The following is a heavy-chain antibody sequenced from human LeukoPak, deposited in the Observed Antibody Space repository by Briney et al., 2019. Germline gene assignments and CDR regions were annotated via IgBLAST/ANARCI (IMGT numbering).Heavy chain of an antibody. CDR3: TRVGYIDEGIDY. V-gene: IGHV3-7*04. J-gene: IGHJ4*02. D-gene: IGHD5-24*01. Sequence: PGGSLRLSCAASGFSFSTYWMSWVRQAPGKGLEWLANIKQDGSQKSYVDSVKGRFTISRDNAKNSLYLQMNSLRAEDTAIYYCTRVGYIDEGIDYWGQGTLVTVSS. CDR2: IKQDGSQK. CDR1: GFSFSTYW.